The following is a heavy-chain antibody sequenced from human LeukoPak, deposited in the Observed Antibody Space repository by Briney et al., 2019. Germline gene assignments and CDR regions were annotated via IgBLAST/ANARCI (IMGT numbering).Heavy chain of an antibody. CDR1: GFTFINYG. Sequence: GGSLRLSCAASGFTFINYGMHWVRQAPGKGLEWVAVISYDGTNKYYADSVKGRFTISRDNSKNTLYLQMNSLKTDDTAVYYCANYGDYQYFDYWGQGAPVTVSS. CDR2: ISYDGTNK. D-gene: IGHD4-17*01. J-gene: IGHJ4*02. CDR3: ANYGDYQYFDY. V-gene: IGHV3-30*18.